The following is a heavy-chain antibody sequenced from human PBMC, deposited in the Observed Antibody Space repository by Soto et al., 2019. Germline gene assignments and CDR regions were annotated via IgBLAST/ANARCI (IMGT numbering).Heavy chain of an antibody. CDR3: VRARIDL. CDR2: INPDGSDK. CDR1: GFTFSTYW. J-gene: IGHJ2*01. V-gene: IGHV3-7*01. Sequence: EVHLVESGGGLVQPGGSLRLSCGASGFTFSTYWMTWVRQAPGKGLEWVANINPDGSDKNYVDSVKGRFTISRDNVKNSLYLQVNSLRAEDTALYYCVRARIDLWGRGTLVTVSS.